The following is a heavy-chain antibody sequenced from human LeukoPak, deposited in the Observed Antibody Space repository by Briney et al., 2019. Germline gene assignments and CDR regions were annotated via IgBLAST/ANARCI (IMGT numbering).Heavy chain of an antibody. CDR1: GGSFSGYY. J-gene: IGHJ5*02. CDR3: ARGGYYGSGNDFRFDP. V-gene: IGHV4-59*01. Sequence: NPSETLSLTCAVYGGSFSGYYWSWLRQPPGKGLEWIGYIYYSGSTNYKPSLKSRVTISVDTSKNQSSLKLSSVTAADTAVYYCARGGYYGSGNDFRFDPWGQGTLVTVSS. D-gene: IGHD3-10*01. CDR2: IYYSGST.